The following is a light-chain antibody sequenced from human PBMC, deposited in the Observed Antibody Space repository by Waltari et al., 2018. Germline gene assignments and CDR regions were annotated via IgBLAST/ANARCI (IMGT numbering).Light chain of an antibody. J-gene: IGKJ1*01. CDR3: QQYGSSPWT. V-gene: IGKV3-20*01. Sequence: EIVLTQSPGTLSLSPGERATLSCSASQSVSSSYLAWYQQKPGQSPRVLIHGASNRATGIPDRFSVSGSGTDFTLTISRLEPEDFAVYYCQQYGSSPWTFGQGTKVEIK. CDR2: GAS. CDR1: QSVSSSY.